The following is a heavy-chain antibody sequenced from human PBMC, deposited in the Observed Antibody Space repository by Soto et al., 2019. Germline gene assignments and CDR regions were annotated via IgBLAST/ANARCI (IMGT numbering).Heavy chain of an antibody. CDR1: GFTFSSYW. V-gene: IGHV3-7*01. CDR3: ARDTSPRRADY. CDR2: IKQDGSDK. J-gene: IGHJ4*02. Sequence: EVQLVESGGGLVQPGGSLRLSCAASGFTFSSYWMSWFRQAPGKGLEWVANIKQDGSDKYYVDSVKGRFTVSRDNAKNSLYLQMNSLRAEDTAVYYCARDTSPRRADYWGQGTLVTVSS. D-gene: IGHD2-2*01.